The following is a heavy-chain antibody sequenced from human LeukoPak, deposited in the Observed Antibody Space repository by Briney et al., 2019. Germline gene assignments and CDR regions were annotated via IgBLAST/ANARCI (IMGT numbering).Heavy chain of an antibody. Sequence: SETLSLTCAVYGGSFSTYYWSWIRQPPGKGLEWIGEINHSGLTKYNPSLKSRVIMSVDTSKNQFSLRLSSVTAADTAVYYCARVDHPTPRRVLSAVTIPTAGAFDIWGQGTMVTVSS. CDR1: GGSFSTYY. J-gene: IGHJ3*02. V-gene: IGHV4-34*01. CDR3: ARVDHPTPRRVLSAVTIPTAGAFDI. CDR2: INHSGLT. D-gene: IGHD4-17*01.